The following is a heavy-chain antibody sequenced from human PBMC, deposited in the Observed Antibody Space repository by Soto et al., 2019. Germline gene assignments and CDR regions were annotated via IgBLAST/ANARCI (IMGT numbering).Heavy chain of an antibody. J-gene: IGHJ6*02. Sequence: SETLSLTCTVSGDSVSSVGFHWAWLRRPPGKGLEWIGEINHSGSTNYNPSPKSRVTISVDTSKNQSSLKLSSVTAADTAVYYRARGRGSSWYFSYYGMDVWGQGTTVTVSS. CDR2: INHSGST. CDR3: ARGRGSSWYFSYYGMDV. CDR1: GDSVSSVGFH. D-gene: IGHD6-13*01. V-gene: IGHV4-39*07.